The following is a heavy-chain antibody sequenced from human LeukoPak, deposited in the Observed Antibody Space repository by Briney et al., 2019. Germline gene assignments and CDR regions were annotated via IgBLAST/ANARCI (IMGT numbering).Heavy chain of an antibody. CDR3: ARGGKSGYYYGY. CDR2: IYSGGST. V-gene: IGHV3-53*01. Sequence: GGSLRLSCAASGFTVSSNYMSWVRRAPGKGLEWVSVIYSGGSTYYADSVKGRFTISRDNSKNMLYLQMNSLRAEDTAVYYCARGGKSGYYYGYWGQGTLVTVSS. J-gene: IGHJ4*02. CDR1: GFTVSSNY. D-gene: IGHD3-22*01.